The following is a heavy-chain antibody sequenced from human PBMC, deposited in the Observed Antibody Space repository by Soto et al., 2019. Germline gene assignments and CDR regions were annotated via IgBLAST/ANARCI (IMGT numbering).Heavy chain of an antibody. CDR1: GYIFTNYA. J-gene: IGHJ4*02. D-gene: IGHD3-10*01. CDR2: INAGDGNT. CDR3: PRGSVSFDS. V-gene: IGHV1-3*01. Sequence: QVHLVQSGAEVKKPGASVNVSCKASGYIFTNYAIHWVRQAPGQRLEWMGRINAGDGNTRYSQNFQDRVTITRYTSARSAYMQRRSLPSEASTLCVCPRGSVSFDSWGQGTLVTVSS.